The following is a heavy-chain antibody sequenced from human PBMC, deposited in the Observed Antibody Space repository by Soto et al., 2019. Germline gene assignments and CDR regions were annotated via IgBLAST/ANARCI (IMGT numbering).Heavy chain of an antibody. CDR1: GGSISSGVCY. D-gene: IGHD1-1*01. Sequence: PSETMSLTCTVSGGSISSGVCYWSRNRQHPGKGLEWIGYIYYSGSTYYNPSLKSRVTISVDTSKNQFSLKLSSVTAADTAVYYCARVELERLGRPLDYWGQGTLVTVSS. J-gene: IGHJ4*02. CDR2: IYYSGST. CDR3: ARVELERLGRPLDY. V-gene: IGHV4-31*03.